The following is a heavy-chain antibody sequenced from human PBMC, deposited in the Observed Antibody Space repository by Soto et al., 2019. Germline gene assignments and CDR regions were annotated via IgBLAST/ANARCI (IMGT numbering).Heavy chain of an antibody. CDR3: NRGSEYDFWSGYL. V-gene: IGHV1-69*06. D-gene: IGHD3-3*01. J-gene: IGHJ4*02. CDR2: IVPMFGTS. Sequence: QERLVQSGAEERKPGSSVKVSCKVTGGTSTRYAINWVRQAPGQGLEWMGGIVPMFGTSKYAQKFQGRVTITAETSTNIAYMELRSLRSEDTAVYYCNRGSEYDFWSGYLWGQGTLVSVSS. CDR1: GGTSTRYA.